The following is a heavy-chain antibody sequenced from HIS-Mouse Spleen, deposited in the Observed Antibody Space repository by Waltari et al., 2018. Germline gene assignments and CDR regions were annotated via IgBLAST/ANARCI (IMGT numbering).Heavy chain of an antibody. CDR1: VYSISSGHY. CDR3: ARDPGYSSSSNAFDI. CDR2: IYHSGST. V-gene: IGHV4-38-2*02. J-gene: IGHJ3*02. Sequence: QVQLQESGPGLVKPSETLSLTCTVSVYSISSGHYWGWIGQPPGKGLEWIGSIYHSGSTYYNPSLKSRVTISVETSKNQFSLKLSSVTAADTAVYYCARDPGYSSSSNAFDIWGQGTMVTVSS. D-gene: IGHD6-6*01.